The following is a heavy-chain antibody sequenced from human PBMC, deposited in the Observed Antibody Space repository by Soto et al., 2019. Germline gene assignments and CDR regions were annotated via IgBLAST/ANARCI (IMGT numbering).Heavy chain of an antibody. CDR2: ISYDGSNK. CDR1: GFTFSSYG. CDR3: AKGHSPDY. Sequence: QVQLVESGGGVVQPGRSLRLSCAASGFTFSSYGMHWVRQAPGKGLEWVAVISYDGSNKYYADSVKGRFTISRDNSKNTLYLQTNSLRAEDTAVYYCAKGHSPDYCGQGTLVTVSS. V-gene: IGHV3-30*18. J-gene: IGHJ4*02.